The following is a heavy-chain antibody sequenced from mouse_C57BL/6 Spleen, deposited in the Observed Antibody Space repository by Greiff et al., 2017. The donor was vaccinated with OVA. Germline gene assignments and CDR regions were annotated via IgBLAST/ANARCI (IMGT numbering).Heavy chain of an antibody. CDR1: GFTFSSYA. D-gene: IGHD1-1*01. V-gene: IGHV5-9-1*02. Sequence: EVKVVESGAGLVKPGGSLKLSCAASGFTFSSYAMSWVRQTPEKRLEWVAYISSGGDYIYYADTVKGRFTISRDNARNTLYLQMSSLKSEDTAMYYCTRATGSSDYWYFDVWGTGTTVTVSS. CDR3: TRATGSSDYWYFDV. J-gene: IGHJ1*03. CDR2: ISSGGDYI.